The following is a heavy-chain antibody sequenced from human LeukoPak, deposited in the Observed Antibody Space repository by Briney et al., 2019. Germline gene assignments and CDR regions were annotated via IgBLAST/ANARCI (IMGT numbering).Heavy chain of an antibody. CDR3: ATMGHYYDLDY. Sequence: SETLSLTCAVYGVSFSGYYWSWIRQPPGKGLEWIGEINHSGSTNYNPSLKSRVTIPVDTSKTQFSLKLSSVTAADTAVYYCATMGHYYDLDYWGQGTLVAVSS. D-gene: IGHD3-22*01. CDR2: INHSGST. CDR1: GVSFSGYY. V-gene: IGHV4-34*01. J-gene: IGHJ4*02.